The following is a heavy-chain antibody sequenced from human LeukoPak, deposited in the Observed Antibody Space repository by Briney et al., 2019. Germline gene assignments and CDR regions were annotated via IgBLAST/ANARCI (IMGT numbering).Heavy chain of an antibody. CDR2: ISTYNGKT. V-gene: IGHV1-18*01. Sequence: ASVKVSCKASGYTFTNYGISWVRQAPGQGLEWMGWISTYNGKTNYAQKFQGRVTVTTDTSTSTVYIERRSLRSDDTAVFYRSRAPSGEPYFIDYGGQGTLVTVSS. CDR3: SRAPSGEPYFIDY. J-gene: IGHJ4*02. D-gene: IGHD2-15*01. CDR1: GYTFTNYG.